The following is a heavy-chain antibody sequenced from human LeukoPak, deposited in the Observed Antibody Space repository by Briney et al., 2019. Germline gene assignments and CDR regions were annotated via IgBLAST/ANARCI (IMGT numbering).Heavy chain of an antibody. CDR1: GYTFTGYY. CDR3: AREARLGCSGGSCFNDTFDI. D-gene: IGHD2-15*01. Sequence: GASVKVSCKASGYTFTGYYMHWVRQAPGQGLEWIGRINPSSGGTNYAQKFQGRVTMTRDTSISTAYMELSRLRSDDTAVYYCAREARLGCSGGSCFNDTFDIWGQGTMVTVSS. CDR2: INPSSGGT. V-gene: IGHV1-2*06. J-gene: IGHJ3*02.